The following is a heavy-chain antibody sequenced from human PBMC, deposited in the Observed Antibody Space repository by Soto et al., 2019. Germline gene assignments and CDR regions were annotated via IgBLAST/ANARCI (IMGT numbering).Heavy chain of an antibody. D-gene: IGHD4-17*01. V-gene: IGHV1-24*01. CDR3: ATHARGGDYATGGY. J-gene: IGHJ4*02. CDR1: GYTLTELS. Sequence: GASVKVSCKVSGYTLTELSMHWVRQAPGKGLEWMGGFDPEDGETVYAQKFQGRVTMTEDTSTDTAYMELSSLRSEDTAVYYCATHARGGDYATGGYWGQGTLATVSS. CDR2: FDPEDGET.